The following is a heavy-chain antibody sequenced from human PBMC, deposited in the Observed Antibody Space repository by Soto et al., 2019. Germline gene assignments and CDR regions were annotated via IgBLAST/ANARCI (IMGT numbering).Heavy chain of an antibody. Sequence: GGSLRLSCAASGFTFSSYTMHWVRQAPGKGLEWVSSISSNSNYMYYTDFVKGRFTISRDNAENSLFLQMNSLRAEDTAVYYCVRDPVNQPYGLDVWGPGNKVTVSS. CDR1: GFTFSSYT. V-gene: IGHV3-21*01. CDR2: ISSNSNYM. D-gene: IGHD3-16*01. CDR3: VRDPVNQPYGLDV. J-gene: IGHJ6*01.